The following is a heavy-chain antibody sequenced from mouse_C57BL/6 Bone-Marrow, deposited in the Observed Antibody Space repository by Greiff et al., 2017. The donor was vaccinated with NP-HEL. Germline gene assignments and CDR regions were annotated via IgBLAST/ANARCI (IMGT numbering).Heavy chain of an antibody. Sequence: EVKVVESGGGLVQPGRSLRLSCATSGFTFSDFYMEWVRQAPGKGLEWIAASRNKANDYTTEYSASVKGRFIVSRDTSQSILYLQMNALRAEDTAIYYCARDALDWDFDVWGTGTTVTVSS. CDR1: GFTFSDFY. J-gene: IGHJ1*03. V-gene: IGHV7-1*01. CDR2: SRNKANDYTT. CDR3: ARDALDWDFDV.